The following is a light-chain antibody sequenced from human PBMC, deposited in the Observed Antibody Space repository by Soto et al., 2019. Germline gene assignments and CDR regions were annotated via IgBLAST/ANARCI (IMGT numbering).Light chain of an antibody. CDR3: LQDYNYPLT. Sequence: AIQMTQSPSSLPASVGDRVTITCRASQGIRNNLGWYQQRPGKAPKFLIYAASNLQGGVPSRFSGSGSGTDFTLTISSLQPEDFATYYCLQDYNYPLTFGGGTKVDIK. J-gene: IGKJ4*01. V-gene: IGKV1-6*01. CDR2: AAS. CDR1: QGIRNN.